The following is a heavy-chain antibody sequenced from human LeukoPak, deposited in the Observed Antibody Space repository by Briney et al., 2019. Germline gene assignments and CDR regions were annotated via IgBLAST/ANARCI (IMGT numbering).Heavy chain of an antibody. Sequence: ASVKVSCKASGGTFSSYAISWVRQSPGQGLEWMGRIIPILGIANYAQKFQGRVTITADKSTSTAYMELSSLRSEDTAVYYCATGGGKLHSGSGWFDPWGQGTLVTVSS. D-gene: IGHD6-19*01. CDR2: IIPILGIA. CDR3: ATGGGKLHSGSGWFDP. J-gene: IGHJ5*02. V-gene: IGHV1-69*04. CDR1: GGTFSSYA.